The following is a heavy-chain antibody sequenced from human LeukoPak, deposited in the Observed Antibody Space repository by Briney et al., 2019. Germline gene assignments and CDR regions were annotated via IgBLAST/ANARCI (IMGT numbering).Heavy chain of an antibody. D-gene: IGHD3-16*01. CDR3: ERDSPLYLS. CDR1: GFTFSSYW. CDR2: IKEDGSEK. Sequence: GGSLRLSCAASGFTFSSYWMTWVRQAPGKGLEWVANIKEDGSEKYYVDSVKGRFTISRDNAKNSLYLQMNSLRAEDTAVYYCERDSPLYLSWGQGTLVTVSS. J-gene: IGHJ4*02. V-gene: IGHV3-7*01.